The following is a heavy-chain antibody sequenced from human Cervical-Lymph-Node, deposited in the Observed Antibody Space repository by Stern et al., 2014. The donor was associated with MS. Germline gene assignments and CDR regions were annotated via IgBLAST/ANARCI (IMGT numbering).Heavy chain of an antibody. D-gene: IGHD1-1*01. Sequence: QVQLMQSGAEVTKPGASVKVSCKASGDTFTSHYMHWVRQAPGQGLEWMGIINPSGDGTTYAQKFQGRLTMTRDTSTSTVYMELSSLRSEDTAVNYCTRPLAGTTLLFDYWGQGTLVTVSS. J-gene: IGHJ4*02. CDR1: GDTFTSHY. CDR2: INPSGDGT. V-gene: IGHV1-46*01. CDR3: TRPLAGTTLLFDY.